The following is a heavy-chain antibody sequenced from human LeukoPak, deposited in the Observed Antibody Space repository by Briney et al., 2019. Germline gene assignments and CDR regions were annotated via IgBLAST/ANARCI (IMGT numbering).Heavy chain of an antibody. CDR1: GFTFSTYA. V-gene: IGHV3-23*01. J-gene: IGHJ3*01. Sequence: GGSPRLSCVASGFTFSTYAMSWVRQAPGKGLKWVSVISGSGVNTDYADSVKGRFTVSRDNSKNTLYLEMNSLSAEDAAVYYCGFSYGYGAFDVWGRGTMVTVSS. CDR2: ISGSGVNT. CDR3: GFSYGYGAFDV. D-gene: IGHD3-16*01.